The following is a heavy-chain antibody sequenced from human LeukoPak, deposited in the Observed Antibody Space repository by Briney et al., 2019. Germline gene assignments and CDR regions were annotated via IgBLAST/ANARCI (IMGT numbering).Heavy chain of an antibody. CDR3: ACVIGYDTRDYYIGY. V-gene: IGHV4-34*01. CDR1: GGSFSDYW. CDR2: TKHSEST. D-gene: IGHD3-22*01. Sequence: AETLSLTCEVSGGSFSDYWFDWVRQSPGKGLEWIGEIKSTGTTNWIGETKHSESTNYNPSLKNRVTISADTSKNQLSLKGSSVTAADTAVYYCACVIGYDTRDYYIGYWGQGTLVTVYS. J-gene: IGHJ4*02.